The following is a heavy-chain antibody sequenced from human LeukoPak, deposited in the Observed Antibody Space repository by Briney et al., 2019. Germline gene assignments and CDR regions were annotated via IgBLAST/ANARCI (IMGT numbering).Heavy chain of an antibody. CDR2: IWPDGSIQ. CDR3: ARHNHDWGWDF. V-gene: IGHV3-33*08. D-gene: IGHD2-8*02. CDR1: GFTFSSYG. Sequence: PGGSLRLSCAASGFTFSSYGMHWVRQAPGKGLEWLAVIWPDGSIQYYADPVKGRFTISRDNSKNTLYLQLTGLRADDSAVYYCARHNHDWGWDFWGPGALVTASS. J-gene: IGHJ2*01.